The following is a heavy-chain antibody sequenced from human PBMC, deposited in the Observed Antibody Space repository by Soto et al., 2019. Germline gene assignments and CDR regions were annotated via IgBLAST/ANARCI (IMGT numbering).Heavy chain of an antibody. D-gene: IGHD3-22*01. CDR2: ISASSTTI. V-gene: IGHV3-48*02. CDR3: ARGHNYDSTDAFDL. CDR1: GFSFSDYS. J-gene: IGHJ3*01. Sequence: GGSLRLSCAASGFSFSDYSMNWVRQAPGKGLEWVSFISASSTTIYYADSVKGRFTISRDSAKNSLYLQMNSLRDEDTAVYYCARGHNYDSTDAFDLWGQGTMVTVSS.